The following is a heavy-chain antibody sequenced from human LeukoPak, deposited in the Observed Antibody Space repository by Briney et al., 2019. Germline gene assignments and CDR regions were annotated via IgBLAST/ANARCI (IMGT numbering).Heavy chain of an antibody. V-gene: IGHV3-21*04. CDR2: ISSSSSYI. CDR3: VTTDYGDYFFDY. D-gene: IGHD4-17*01. J-gene: IGHJ4*02. Sequence: GGSLRLSCAASGFTFSSYSMNWVRQAPGKGLEWVSSISSSSSYIYYADSVKGRFTISRDNSKNTLYLQMNSLRAEDTAVYYCVTTDYGDYFFDYWGQGTLVTVSS. CDR1: GFTFSSYS.